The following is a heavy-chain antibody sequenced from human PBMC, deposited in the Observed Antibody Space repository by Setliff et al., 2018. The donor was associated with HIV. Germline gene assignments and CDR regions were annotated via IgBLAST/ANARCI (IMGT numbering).Heavy chain of an antibody. V-gene: IGHV4-4*08. CDR1: GGSISSYS. Sequence: PSETLSLTCTVSGGSISSYSWSWIRQPPGKGLEWIGYIYTSGSTNCNPSLKSRVTISVDTSENQFSLKLTSVTAADTAMYFCARDATSEGYMDVWGKGTTVTVSS. J-gene: IGHJ6*03. CDR3: ARDATSEGYMDV. CDR2: IYTSGST.